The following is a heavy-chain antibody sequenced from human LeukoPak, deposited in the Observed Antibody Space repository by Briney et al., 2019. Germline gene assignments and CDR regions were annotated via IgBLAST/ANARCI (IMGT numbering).Heavy chain of an antibody. CDR3: ARGSSGWNYYYYYYYMDV. J-gene: IGHJ6*03. CDR1: GGSISSSSYY. D-gene: IGHD6-19*01. V-gene: IGHV4-39*07. Sequence: SETLSLTCTVSGGSISSSSYYWGWIRQPPGKGLEWIGSIYYSGSTYYNPSLKSRVTISVDTSKNQFSLKLSSVTAADTAVYYCARGSSGWNYYYYYYYMDVWGKGTTVTVSS. CDR2: IYYSGST.